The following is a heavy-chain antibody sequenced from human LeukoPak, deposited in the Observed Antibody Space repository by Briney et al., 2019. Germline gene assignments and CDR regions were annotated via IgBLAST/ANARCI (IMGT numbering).Heavy chain of an antibody. J-gene: IGHJ6*03. D-gene: IGHD2-21*01. CDR1: GFTFSSYA. Sequence: GGSLRLSCAASGFTFSSYAMTWVRQAPGKGLQWVSAVSGSGAHTYYADSVKGRFTISRDNAKNSLYLQMNSLRADDTAFYYCARVFAVADYCMDVWGKGTTVTVSS. CDR2: VSGSGAHT. CDR3: ARVFAVADYCMDV. V-gene: IGHV3-23*01.